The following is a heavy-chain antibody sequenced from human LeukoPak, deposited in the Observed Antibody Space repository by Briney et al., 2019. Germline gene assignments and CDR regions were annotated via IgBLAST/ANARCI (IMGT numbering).Heavy chain of an antibody. CDR3: VVSYLYAFDI. J-gene: IGHJ3*02. CDR1: GFTFSTYA. Sequence: GGSLRLSCSASGFTFSTYAMHWVRQAPGKGLEYVSAISSNGGSTYYADSVKGRFTISRDNSKSTLYLQMSSLRAEDTAVYYCVVSYLYAFDIWGQGIMVTVSS. V-gene: IGHV3-64D*09. D-gene: IGHD5-18*01. CDR2: ISSNGGST.